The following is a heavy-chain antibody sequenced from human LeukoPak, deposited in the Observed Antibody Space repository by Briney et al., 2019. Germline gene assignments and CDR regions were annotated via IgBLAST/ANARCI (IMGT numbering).Heavy chain of an antibody. D-gene: IGHD2-2*01. CDR3: ATKGLVPAPRYNWFDP. CDR1: GYTLTELS. CDR2: FDPEDGET. J-gene: IGHJ5*02. Sequence: ASVKVSCKVSGYTLTELSMHWVRQAPGNGLEWMGGFDPEDGETIYAQKFQGRVTMTEDTSTDTAYMELSSLRSEDTAVYYCATKGLVPAPRYNWFDPWGQGTLVTVSS. V-gene: IGHV1-24*01.